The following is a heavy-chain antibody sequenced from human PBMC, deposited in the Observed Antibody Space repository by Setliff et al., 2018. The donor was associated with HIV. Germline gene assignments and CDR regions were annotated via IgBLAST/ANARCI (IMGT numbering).Heavy chain of an antibody. CDR3: ARGRLMGSSVLFFDF. J-gene: IGHJ4*02. V-gene: IGHV4-61*09. D-gene: IGHD2-21*01. Sequence: SETLSLTCDVSGDSFTTTSHSWAWLRRPAGRGLEWIGHVYSRGNTDYNPSLASRVSILMSTSEIQFSLTLNSVTAADTAKYYCARGRLMGSSVLFFDFWGQGILVTVSS. CDR2: VYSRGNT. CDR1: GDSFTTTSHS.